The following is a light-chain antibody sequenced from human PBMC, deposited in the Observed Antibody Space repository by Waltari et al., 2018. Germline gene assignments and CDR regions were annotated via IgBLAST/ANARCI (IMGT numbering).Light chain of an antibody. CDR2: KAS. CDR1: QSISSW. J-gene: IGKJ1*01. CDR3: QQYNSYSPPWT. V-gene: IGKV1-5*03. Sequence: DIQMTQSPSTLSASVGDRVTITCRASQSISSWLAWYQQKPGKAPKLLIYKASSLESGVPSRFSGSGSGTEFTLTISGLQPDDFATYYCQQYNSYSPPWTFGQGTKVEIK.